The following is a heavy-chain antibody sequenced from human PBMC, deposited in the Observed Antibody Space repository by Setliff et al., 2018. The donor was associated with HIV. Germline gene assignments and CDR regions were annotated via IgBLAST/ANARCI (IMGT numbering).Heavy chain of an antibody. CDR1: GGSINNPNFY. J-gene: IGHJ6*03. V-gene: IGHV4-34*01. CDR2: INHSGST. CDR3: NIYYYYYMDV. Sequence: PSETLSLTCTVSGGSINNPNFYWSWIRQPPGKGLEWIGEINHSGSTNYNPSLKSRVTISVDTSKNQFSLKLSSVTAADTAVYYCNIYYYYYMDVWGKGTTVTVSS.